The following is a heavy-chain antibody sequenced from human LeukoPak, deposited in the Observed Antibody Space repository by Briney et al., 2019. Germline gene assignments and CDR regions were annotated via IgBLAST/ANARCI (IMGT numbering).Heavy chain of an antibody. CDR1: GHTFTGYY. J-gene: IGHJ3*02. V-gene: IGHV1-2*02. CDR3: AREIAVAGLGDAFDI. CDR2: INPNSGGT. D-gene: IGHD6-19*01. Sequence: GASVKVSCKASGHTFTGYYMRWVRQAPGQGLEWMGWINPNSGGTNYAQKFQGRVTMTRDTSISTAYMELSRLRSDDTAVYYCAREIAVAGLGDAFDIWGQGKMVTVSS.